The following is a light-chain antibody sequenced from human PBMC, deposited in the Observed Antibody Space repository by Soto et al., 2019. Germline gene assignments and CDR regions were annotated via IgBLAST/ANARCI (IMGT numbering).Light chain of an antibody. J-gene: IGLJ1*01. CDR1: SSNVGFNY. CDR3: AAWDDSLRGYV. CDR2: MNN. V-gene: IGLV1-47*01. Sequence: QSVLTQPPSASETPGQRVTISCSGSSSNVGFNYVYWYQQLPGTAPKLLIYMNNQRPSGVPDRFSGSKSGTSASLAISGLRSEDEADYYGAAWDDSLRGYVFGSGTKVTVL.